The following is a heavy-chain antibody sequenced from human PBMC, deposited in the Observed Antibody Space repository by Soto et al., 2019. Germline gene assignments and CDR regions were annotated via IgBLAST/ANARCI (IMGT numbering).Heavy chain of an antibody. CDR3: ARVGGSYYQLDY. Sequence: QVQLVQSGAEVKKPGSSVKVSCKASGGTFSSYSISWVRQAPGQGLEWMGGIIPIFGTANYAQKFQGRVTSTADKSTGTAYMELSSLRSEDPDVYYCARVGGSYYQLDYWGQGTLVTVSS. CDR1: GGTFSSYS. J-gene: IGHJ4*02. V-gene: IGHV1-69*06. D-gene: IGHD1-26*01. CDR2: IIPIFGTA.